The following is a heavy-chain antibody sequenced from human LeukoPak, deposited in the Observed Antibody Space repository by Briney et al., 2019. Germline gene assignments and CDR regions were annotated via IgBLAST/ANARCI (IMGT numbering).Heavy chain of an antibody. V-gene: IGHV1-2*02. CDR1: GYTFTGYY. Sequence: ASVKVSCKASGYTFTGYYMHWVRQAPGQGLEWMGWINPNSGGTNYAQKFQGRVTMTRDTSISTAYMELSRLRSDDTAVYYCARGGSSSWYYYFDYWGQGALVTVSS. CDR3: ARGGSSSWYYYFDY. D-gene: IGHD6-13*01. CDR2: INPNSGGT. J-gene: IGHJ4*02.